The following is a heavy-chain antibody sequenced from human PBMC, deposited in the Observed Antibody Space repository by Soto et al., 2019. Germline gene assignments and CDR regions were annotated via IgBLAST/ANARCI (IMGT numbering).Heavy chain of an antibody. Sequence: QVQLQESGPGLVKPSETLSLTCTVSGGSISSYYWSWIRQPPGKGLEWIGYIYYSGSTNYNPSLKSRVTISVDTSKNQFSLRLSSVTAADTAVYYCARGGPPYCSGGSCLGYWGQGTLVTVSS. V-gene: IGHV4-59*01. J-gene: IGHJ4*02. CDR2: IYYSGST. CDR3: ARGGPPYCSGGSCLGY. CDR1: GGSISSYY. D-gene: IGHD2-15*01.